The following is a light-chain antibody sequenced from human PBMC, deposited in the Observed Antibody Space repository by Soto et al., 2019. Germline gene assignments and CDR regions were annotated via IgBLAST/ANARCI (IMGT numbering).Light chain of an antibody. CDR3: SSYTSSSTRV. V-gene: IGLV2-14*03. CDR2: EVS. J-gene: IGLJ1*01. CDR1: SSDVGAYDY. Sequence: SVLTQPASVSGSPGQSITISCPGTSSDVGAYDYVSWYQQHPDKAPKLMIYEVSNRPSGVSNRFSGSKSVNTATLTISGLQADDEADYYCSSYTSSSTRVFGTGTKVTVL.